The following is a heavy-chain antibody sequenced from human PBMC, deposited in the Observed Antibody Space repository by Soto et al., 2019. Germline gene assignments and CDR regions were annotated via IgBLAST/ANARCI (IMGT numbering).Heavy chain of an antibody. D-gene: IGHD3-10*01. CDR2: INHSGST. J-gene: IGHJ6*02. CDR1: GGSFSGYY. CDR3: ARGRVLLWFGENNGMDV. Sequence: QVQLQQWGAGLLKPSETLSLTCAVYGGSFSGYYWSWIRQPPGKGLEWIGEINHSGSTNYNPSLKSRVTISVDTSKNQFSLKLSSVTAADTAVYYCARGRVLLWFGENNGMDVWGQGTTVTVSS. V-gene: IGHV4-34*01.